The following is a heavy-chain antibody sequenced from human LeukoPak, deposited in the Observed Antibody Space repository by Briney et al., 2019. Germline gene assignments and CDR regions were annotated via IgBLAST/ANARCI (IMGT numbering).Heavy chain of an antibody. V-gene: IGHV3-21*01. CDR1: GFTFSSYS. Sequence: GSLRLSCAASGFTFSSYSMNWVRQAPGKGLEWVSSISSSSSYIYYADSVKGRFTISRDNAKNSLYLQMNSLRAEDTAVYYCARDTGTAAAGLFDYWGQGTLVTVSS. CDR2: ISSSSSYI. J-gene: IGHJ4*02. CDR3: ARDTGTAAAGLFDY. D-gene: IGHD6-13*01.